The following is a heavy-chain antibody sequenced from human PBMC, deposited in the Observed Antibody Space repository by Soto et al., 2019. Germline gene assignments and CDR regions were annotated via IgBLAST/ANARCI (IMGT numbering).Heavy chain of an antibody. Sequence: QVQLVESGGGVVQPGRSLRLSCAASGFTFSSYGMHWVRQAPGKGLEWVAVISYDGSNKYYADSVKGRFTISRDNSKNTLYLKMNSLRVEDTAVYYCAKGPPDGAQPAGFDYWGQGTLVTVSS. J-gene: IGHJ4*02. CDR2: ISYDGSNK. CDR1: GFTFSSYG. V-gene: IGHV3-30*18. CDR3: AKGPPDGAQPAGFDY. D-gene: IGHD1-1*01.